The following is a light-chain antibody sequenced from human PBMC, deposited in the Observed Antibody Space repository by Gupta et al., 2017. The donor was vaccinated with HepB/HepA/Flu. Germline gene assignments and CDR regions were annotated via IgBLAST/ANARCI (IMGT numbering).Light chain of an antibody. V-gene: IGLV2-14*03. CDR1: SSDVGGYNY. Sequence: QSAPPQPASVSGSPGQSITISCTGTSSDVGGYNYVSWYQQHPGKPPKLMIYDVSNRPSGVANRFSGSKSGNTASLTISGLQAEDEADYYCSSYTSSSTPYVFGTGTKVTVL. CDR3: SSYTSSSTPYV. J-gene: IGLJ1*01. CDR2: DVS.